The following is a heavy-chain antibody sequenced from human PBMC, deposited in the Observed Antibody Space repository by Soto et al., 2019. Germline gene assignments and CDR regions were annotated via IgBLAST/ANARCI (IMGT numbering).Heavy chain of an antibody. CDR3: ARYSNNWFQTEGMDV. V-gene: IGHV4-61*01. D-gene: IGHD6-13*01. Sequence: SETLSLTCTVSGGSVSSGSYYWSWIRQPPGKGLEWIGYIYYSGSTNYNPSLKSRVTISVDTSKNQFSLKLTSVTAADTAVYYCARYSNNWFQTEGMDVWGQGTTVTVSS. CDR2: IYYSGST. CDR1: GGSVSSGSYY. J-gene: IGHJ6*02.